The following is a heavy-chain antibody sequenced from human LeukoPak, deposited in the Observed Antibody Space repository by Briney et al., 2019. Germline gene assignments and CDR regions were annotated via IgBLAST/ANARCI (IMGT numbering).Heavy chain of an antibody. J-gene: IGHJ4*02. D-gene: IGHD3-22*01. V-gene: IGHV4-4*02. Sequence: PSGTLSLTCAVSGASISSNNWWWSWVRQPPGKGLEWIGEIYHSGSTNYNPSLKSRVTMSVDKSKNQFSLKLSSVTAADTAVYYCARVRWGVVVLWGQGTLVTVSS. CDR1: GASISSNNW. CDR3: ARVRWGVVVL. CDR2: IYHSGST.